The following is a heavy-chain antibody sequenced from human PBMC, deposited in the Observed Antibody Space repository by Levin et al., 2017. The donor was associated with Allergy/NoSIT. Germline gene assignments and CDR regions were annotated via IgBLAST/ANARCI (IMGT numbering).Heavy chain of an antibody. Sequence: GESLKISCAASGFTFSNYAMHWVRQAPGKGPEWVAVISYDGSGKYYADSVKGRFTISRDNSKNTLYLQVNSLKPEDTAVYYCAVQRSPGIVDATMGFGYWGQGTLVTVSS. CDR2: ISYDGSGK. CDR1: GFTFSNYA. D-gene: IGHD1-26*01. CDR3: AVQRSPGIVDATMGFGY. V-gene: IGHV3-30-3*01. J-gene: IGHJ4*02.